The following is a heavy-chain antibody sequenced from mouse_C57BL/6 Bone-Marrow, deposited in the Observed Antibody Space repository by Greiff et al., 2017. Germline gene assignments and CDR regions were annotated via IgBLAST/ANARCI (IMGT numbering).Heavy chain of an antibody. CDR1: GYSITSDY. V-gene: IGHV3-8*01. CDR2: ISYSGST. Sequence: EVNLVESGPGLAKPSQTLSLTCSVTGYSITSDYWNWIRKFPGHKLEYMGYISYSGSTSYNPSLKSRISITRDTSKNQYYLQLNSVTTEETATYYCARSYDRGNAMDYWGQGTSVTVSS. CDR3: ARSYDRGNAMDY. D-gene: IGHD2-12*01. J-gene: IGHJ4*01.